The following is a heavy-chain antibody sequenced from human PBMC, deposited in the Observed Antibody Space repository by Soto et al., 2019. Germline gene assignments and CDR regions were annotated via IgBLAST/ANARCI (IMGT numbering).Heavy chain of an antibody. J-gene: IGHJ4*02. Sequence: QVQLQESGPGLVKPSQTLSLTCTVSGGSISSGDYYWSWIRQPPGKGLEWIGYIYYSGSTYYNPSLKSRVTISVDASKNQFSLKLSSVTAADTAVYYCARDGQEGGDSSGYFHFDYWGQGTLVTVSS. CDR1: GGSISSGDYY. V-gene: IGHV4-30-4*01. CDR3: ARDGQEGGDSSGYFHFDY. D-gene: IGHD3-22*01. CDR2: IYYSGST.